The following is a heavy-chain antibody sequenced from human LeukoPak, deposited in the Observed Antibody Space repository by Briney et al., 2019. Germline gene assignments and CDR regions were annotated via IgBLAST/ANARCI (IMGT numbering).Heavy chain of an antibody. CDR3: ARVPYYYDSSGFLKNRGFDY. CDR2: IYHSGST. J-gene: IGHJ4*02. V-gene: IGHV4-38-2*02. Sequence: SETLSLTCNVSGYSISSAYYWGWIRQPPGKGLEWIGSIYHSGSTYYNPSLKSRVTISVDTSKNQFSLRLSSVTAADTAVYYCARVPYYYDSSGFLKNRGFDYWGQGTLVTVSS. D-gene: IGHD3-22*01. CDR1: GYSISSAYY.